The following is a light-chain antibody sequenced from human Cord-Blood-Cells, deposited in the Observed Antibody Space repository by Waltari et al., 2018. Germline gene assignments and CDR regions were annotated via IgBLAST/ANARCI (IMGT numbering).Light chain of an antibody. V-gene: IGKV4-1*01. J-gene: IGKJ2*03. CDR2: WAS. Sequence: LMIQAPDSLAVSLGERATINCQSSQSVLYSSNNKNYLAWYQQKPGQPPKLLIYWASTRESGVPDRFSGSGSGTDFSLTISSLQAEDVAVYYCQQYYSTPYSFGQGTKLDIK. CDR1: QSVLYSSNNKNY. CDR3: QQYYSTPYS.